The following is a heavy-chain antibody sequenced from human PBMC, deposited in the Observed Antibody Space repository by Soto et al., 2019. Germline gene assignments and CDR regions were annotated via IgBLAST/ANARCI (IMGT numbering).Heavy chain of an antibody. J-gene: IGHJ3*02. Sequence: EVQLLESGGNLIQPGGSLRLSCAASGFTFRNYAMSWVRQAPGAGPEWVSGISGSGGRTYYADSVKGRFTISRDNSNNALFLQMNSLRAEDTALYYCAKDPNGDYVGAFDSWGRGTMVTVSS. CDR3: AKDPNGDYVGAFDS. CDR1: GFTFRNYA. CDR2: ISGSGGRT. D-gene: IGHD4-17*01. V-gene: IGHV3-23*01.